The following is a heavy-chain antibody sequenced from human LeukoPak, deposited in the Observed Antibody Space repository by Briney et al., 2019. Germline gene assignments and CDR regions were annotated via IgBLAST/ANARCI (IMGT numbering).Heavy chain of an antibody. CDR1: GGXFSSYA. CDR3: ARPTRSSSAGILDY. J-gene: IGHJ4*02. V-gene: IGHV1-69*13. CDR2: IIPIFGTA. Sequence: SVKVSCKASGGXFSSYAISWVRQAPGQGLEWMGGIIPIFGTANYAQKFQGRVTITADESTSTAYMELSSLRSEDTAVYYCARPTRSSSAGILDYWGQGTLVTVSS.